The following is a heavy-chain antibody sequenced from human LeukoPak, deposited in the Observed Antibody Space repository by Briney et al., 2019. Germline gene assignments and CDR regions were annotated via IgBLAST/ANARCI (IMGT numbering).Heavy chain of an antibody. Sequence: ASVKVSCKASGYTFTSYDINWVRQATGQGLGWMGWMNPNSGNTGYAQKFQGRVTITRNTSISTAYMELSSLRSEDTAVYYCARVGHYDFWSGPNYYYYYYMDVWGKGTTVTVSS. CDR1: GYTFTSYD. CDR2: MNPNSGNT. J-gene: IGHJ6*03. D-gene: IGHD3-3*01. V-gene: IGHV1-8*03. CDR3: ARVGHYDFWSGPNYYYYYYMDV.